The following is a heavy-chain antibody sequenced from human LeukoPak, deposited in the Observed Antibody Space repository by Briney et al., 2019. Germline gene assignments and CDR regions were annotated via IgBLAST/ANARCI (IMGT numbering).Heavy chain of an antibody. V-gene: IGHV3-30-3*01. CDR3: ASNFYGWGIYYKGFGRDY. J-gene: IGHJ4*02. CDR2: ISYDGNNE. D-gene: IGHD3-10*01. Sequence: PGGSLRLSCAASGFTFSSYAMHWVRQAPGKGLEWVAIISYDGNNEYYADSVRGRFTISRDNSKNTIYLQMNSLRAEDTAVYYWASNFYGWGIYYKGFGRDYWGQGTLVTVSS. CDR1: GFTFSSYA.